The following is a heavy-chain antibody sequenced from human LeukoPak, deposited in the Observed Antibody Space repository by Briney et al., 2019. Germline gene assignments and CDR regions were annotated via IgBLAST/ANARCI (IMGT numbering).Heavy chain of an antibody. Sequence: SETLSLTCAVYGGSFSGYYWSWIRQPAGKGLEWIGRIYTSGSTNYNPSLKSRVTMSVDTSKNQFSLKLSSVTAADTAVYYCAREAYSSSWYYFDYWGQGTLVTVSS. J-gene: IGHJ4*02. CDR1: GGSFSGYY. V-gene: IGHV4-4*07. CDR3: AREAYSSSWYYFDY. CDR2: IYTSGST. D-gene: IGHD6-13*01.